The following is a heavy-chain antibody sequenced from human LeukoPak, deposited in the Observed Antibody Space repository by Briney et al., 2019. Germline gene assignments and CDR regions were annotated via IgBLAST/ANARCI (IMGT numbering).Heavy chain of an antibody. V-gene: IGHV1-69*13. Sequence: ASVKVSCKASGGTFSNYALNWVRQAPGHGLEWLGGIVPLFGTTNYAQNLQGRVTITADDSTDTAYMELSSLRSEDTAVYYCARDLRVLDVLVPTTIKWGFDYWGQGILVIVSS. CDR3: ARDLRVLDVLVPTTIKWGFDY. CDR2: IVPLFGTT. D-gene: IGHD3-3*02. J-gene: IGHJ4*02. CDR1: GGTFSNYA.